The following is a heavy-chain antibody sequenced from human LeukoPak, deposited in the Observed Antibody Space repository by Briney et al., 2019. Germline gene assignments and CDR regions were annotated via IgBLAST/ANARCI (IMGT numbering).Heavy chain of an antibody. CDR1: GYSFTNYW. J-gene: IGHJ4*02. V-gene: IGHV5-10-1*01. D-gene: IGHD4-17*01. CDR2: IDPSDSST. Sequence: GESLKISCKGSGYSFTNYWISWVRQLPGKGLEWMGRIDPSDSSTNYSPSFQGHVTISVDKSISTAYLQWSSLKASDTAMYYCARRDYGVDFDYWGQGTLVTVSS. CDR3: ARRDYGVDFDY.